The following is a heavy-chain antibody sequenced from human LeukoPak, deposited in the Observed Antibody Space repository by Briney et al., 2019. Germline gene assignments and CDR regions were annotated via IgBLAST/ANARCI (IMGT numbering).Heavy chain of an antibody. J-gene: IGHJ4*02. CDR2: IIPIFSTA. CDR1: GGTFSSYA. CDR3: ARATGYYDSRGYYSSFYFDY. V-gene: IGHV1-69*05. D-gene: IGHD3-22*01. Sequence: SVKVSCKASGGTFSSYAISWVRQAPGQGLEWMGRIIPIFSTANYAQKFQGRVTITTDESTSTAYMELSRLRSDDTAVYYCARATGYYDSRGYYSSFYFDYWGQGSLVTVSS.